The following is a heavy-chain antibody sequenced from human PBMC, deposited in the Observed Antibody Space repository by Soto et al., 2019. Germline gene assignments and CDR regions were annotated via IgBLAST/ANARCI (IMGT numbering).Heavy chain of an antibody. Sequence: QVQLVESGGGVVQPGTSLRLSCEASGFTFSAYAIHWVRQAPGKGLQWVAVISGVGNNEYYANSVRGRFTISRDNSANTLFLQMNSLRTEDTGIYYCARDLWVAAASEKFDYWGQGTLVTVSS. V-gene: IGHV3-30-3*01. CDR1: GFTFSAYA. CDR3: ARDLWVAAASEKFDY. D-gene: IGHD2-2*01. CDR2: ISGVGNNE. J-gene: IGHJ4*02.